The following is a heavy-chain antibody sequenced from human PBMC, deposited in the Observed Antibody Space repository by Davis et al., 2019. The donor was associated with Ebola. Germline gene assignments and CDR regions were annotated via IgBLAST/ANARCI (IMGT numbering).Heavy chain of an antibody. CDR2: ITSSGGST. J-gene: IGHJ3*02. V-gene: IGHV3-23*01. D-gene: IGHD6-6*01. CDR3: AKDLGSRSHLFDAFDM. Sequence: GGSLRLSCAASGFTFSSYAMSWVRQAPGKGLEWVSLITSSGGSTYYADSVKGRFTISRDNSKSTLYLQMSSLRAEDTAVYYCAKDLGSRSHLFDAFDMWGLGTMVTVSS. CDR1: GFTFSSYA.